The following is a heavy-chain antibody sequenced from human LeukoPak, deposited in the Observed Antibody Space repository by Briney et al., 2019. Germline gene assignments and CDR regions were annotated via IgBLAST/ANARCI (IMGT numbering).Heavy chain of an antibody. J-gene: IGHJ4*01. CDR3: ARAQKKYYYDSSGYHSRDYXDY. V-gene: IGHV4-59*01. CDR1: GGSISSYY. CDR2: IYYSGSS. D-gene: IGHD3-22*01. Sequence: SETLSLTCTVSGGSISSYYWNWIRQPPGKGLEWIGHIYYSGSSNYNPSLKSRVTISVDTSKNQFSLKLSSVTAADTAVYYCARAQKKYYYDSSGYHSRDYXDYWGXXTLXTVS.